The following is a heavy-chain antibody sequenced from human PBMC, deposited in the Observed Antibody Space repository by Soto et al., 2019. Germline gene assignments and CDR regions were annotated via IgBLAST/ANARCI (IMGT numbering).Heavy chain of an antibody. D-gene: IGHD3-10*01. Sequence: QVQLVQSGAEVKKPGSSVKVSCKASGGTFSSYAISWVRQAPGQGLEWMGGIIPIFGTANYAQKFQGRVTITADDSTSTAYMELSSLSSEDTAVYYCASGPYFKREIGLAYWGQGTLVTVSS. CDR1: GGTFSSYA. V-gene: IGHV1-69*01. CDR2: IIPIFGTA. CDR3: ASGPYFKREIGLAY. J-gene: IGHJ4*02.